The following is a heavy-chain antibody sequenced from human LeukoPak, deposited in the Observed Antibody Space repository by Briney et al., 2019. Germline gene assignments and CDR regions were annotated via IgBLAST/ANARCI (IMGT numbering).Heavy chain of an antibody. D-gene: IGHD4-17*01. CDR2: SRNKANSYFT. CDR3: ARAGTSVTMLDFDY. CDR1: GFTFSDHY. V-gene: IGHV3-72*01. J-gene: IGHJ4*02. Sequence: PGGSLRLSCAASGFTFSDHYMDWVRQAPGKGLEWVGRSRNKANSYFTEYAASVKGRFTISRDDSKNSLDLQMNSLKTEDTAVYYCARAGTSVTMLDFDYWGQGTLVTVSS.